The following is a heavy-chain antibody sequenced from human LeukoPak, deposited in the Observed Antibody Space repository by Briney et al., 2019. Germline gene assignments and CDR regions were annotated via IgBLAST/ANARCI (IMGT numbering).Heavy chain of an antibody. CDR3: ARDRSTTGTGWGMDV. CDR1: GYTFTGYY. V-gene: IGHV1-2*04. CDR2: INPNSGGT. D-gene: IGHD1-1*01. Sequence: GASVKVSCKASGYTFTGYYMHWVRQAPGQGLEWVGWINPNSGGTNYAQKFQGWVTMTRDTSISTAYMELSRLRSDDTAVYYCARDRSTTGTGWGMDVWGKGTTVTVSS. J-gene: IGHJ6*04.